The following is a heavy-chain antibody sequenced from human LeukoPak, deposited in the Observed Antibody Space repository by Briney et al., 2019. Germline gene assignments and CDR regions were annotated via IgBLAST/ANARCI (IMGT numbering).Heavy chain of an antibody. Sequence: SETLSLTCTVSGGSVTYTNYYWGWIRQPPGKGLEWIGEIYHSGSTNYNPSLKSRVTISVDKSKNQFSLKLSSVTAADTAVYYCASGVPETSPLDYWGQGTLVTVSS. CDR3: ASGVPETSPLDY. CDR2: IYHSGST. J-gene: IGHJ4*02. D-gene: IGHD6-6*01. CDR1: GGSVTYTNYY. V-gene: IGHV4-39*07.